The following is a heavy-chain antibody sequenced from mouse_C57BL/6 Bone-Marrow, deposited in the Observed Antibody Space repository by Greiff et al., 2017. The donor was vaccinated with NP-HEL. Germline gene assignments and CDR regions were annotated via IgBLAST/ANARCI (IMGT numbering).Heavy chain of an antibody. CDR3: ARLMGLRRFDY. V-gene: IGHV1-42*01. J-gene: IGHJ2*01. CDR1: GYSFTGYY. CDR2: INPSTGGT. D-gene: IGHD2-12*01. Sequence: EVQLKESGPELVKPGASVKLSCKASGYSFTGYYMNWVKQSPEPSLEWIGEINPSTGGTTYNQKFQAKATLTADQSSSTAYMQLKSLTSEDSAVYCCARLMGLRRFDYWGQGTTLTVSS.